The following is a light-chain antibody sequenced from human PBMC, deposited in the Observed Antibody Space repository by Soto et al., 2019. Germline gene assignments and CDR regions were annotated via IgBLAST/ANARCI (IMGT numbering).Light chain of an antibody. CDR2: HAS. J-gene: IGKJ4*01. V-gene: IGKV3-15*01. CDR1: QSVSSN. CDR3: QQYNKWPLS. Sequence: EIVMTQSPATLSVSPGERATLSCRASQSVSSNLAWYQQKPGQAPRLLIYHASTRATGIPARFSGSGSGTGFSLTISSLQSEDFAVYCCQQYNKWPLSFGGGTKVEIK.